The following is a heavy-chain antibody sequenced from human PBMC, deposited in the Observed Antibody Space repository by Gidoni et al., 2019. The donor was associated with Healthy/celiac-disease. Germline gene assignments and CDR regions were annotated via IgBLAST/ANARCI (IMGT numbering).Heavy chain of an antibody. V-gene: IGHV3-30-3*01. D-gene: IGHD3-10*02. J-gene: IGHJ6*02. CDR2: ISYDGSNK. CDR3: ARGSPVQGPIPYYYGMDV. Sequence: QVQLVESGGGVVQPGRSLRLSCAASGFPFSTSAMPWVRQAPGKGLEWVAVISYDGSNKYYADSVKGRFTISRDNSKNTLYLQMNSLRAEDTAVYYCARGSPVQGPIPYYYGMDVWGQGTTVTVSS. CDR1: GFPFSTSA.